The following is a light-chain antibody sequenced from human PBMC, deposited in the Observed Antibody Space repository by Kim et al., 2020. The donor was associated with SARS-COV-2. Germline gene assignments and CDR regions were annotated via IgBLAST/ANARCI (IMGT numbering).Light chain of an antibody. CDR1: SSDVGGYKC. Sequence: QSALTQTPSASGSPGQSVTISCTGTSSDVGGYKCVSWYQQHPGKAPKIMIYEVSKRPSGVPDRFSGSKSGNTASLTVSGLQAEDEADYYCSSFAGSNNVFGTGTKVTVL. V-gene: IGLV2-8*01. CDR2: EVS. CDR3: SSFAGSNNV. J-gene: IGLJ1*01.